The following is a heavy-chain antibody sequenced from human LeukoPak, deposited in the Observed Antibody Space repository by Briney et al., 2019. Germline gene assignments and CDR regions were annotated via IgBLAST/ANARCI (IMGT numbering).Heavy chain of an antibody. D-gene: IGHD3-22*01. Sequence: GGSLRLSCVASGSTFSSSWMHWVRQAPGKGLVWVSRINTDGSSTTYADSVKGRFTISRDNAKNTLYLQMNSLRAEDSAVYYCTTMIVVVEAFDIWGQGTMVTVSS. J-gene: IGHJ3*02. CDR2: INTDGSST. CDR3: TTMIVVVEAFDI. V-gene: IGHV3-74*01. CDR1: GSTFSSSW.